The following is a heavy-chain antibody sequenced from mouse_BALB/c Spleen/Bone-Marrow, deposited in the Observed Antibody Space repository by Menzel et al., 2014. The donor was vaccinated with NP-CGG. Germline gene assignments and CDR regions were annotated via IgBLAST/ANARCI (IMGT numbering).Heavy chain of an antibody. CDR3: TRQGNWDHYAMEY. D-gene: IGHD4-1*01. CDR1: GFAFSTYG. Sequence: EVMLVESGGDLVKPGGSLELSCAASGFAFSTYGMSWVRQTPDKRLEWVATISSGGGYTYYPNSVKGRFTISRDNAKNTLYLQMSSLKSEDTAMYYCTRQGNWDHYAMEYWGQGTSVTVSS. J-gene: IGHJ4*01. CDR2: ISSGGGYT. V-gene: IGHV5-6*01.